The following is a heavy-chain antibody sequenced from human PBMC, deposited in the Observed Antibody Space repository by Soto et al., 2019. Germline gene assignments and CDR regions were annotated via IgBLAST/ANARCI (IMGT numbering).Heavy chain of an antibody. CDR1: GGSISSSSYY. D-gene: IGHD6-13*01. CDR3: ARQQRLAAAGIDY. Sequence: PSETLSLTCTVSGGSISSSSYYWGWIRQPPGKGLEWIGSIYYSGSTYYNPSLKSRVTISVDTSKNQFSLKLSSVTAADTAVYYCARQQRLAAAGIDYWGQGTLVTVS. J-gene: IGHJ4*02. CDR2: IYYSGST. V-gene: IGHV4-39*01.